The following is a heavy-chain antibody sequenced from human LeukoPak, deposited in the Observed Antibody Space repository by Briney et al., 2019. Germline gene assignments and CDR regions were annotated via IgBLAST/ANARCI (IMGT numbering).Heavy chain of an antibody. CDR1: GFTFSSYS. J-gene: IGHJ4*02. CDR3: ARDPSTYYDILTGYDTLDY. Sequence: GGSLRLSCAASGFTFSSYSMNWVRQAPGKGLEWVSSISSSGSYIYYADSVKGRFAISRDNAKNSLYLQMNSLRAEDTAVYYCARDPSTYYDILTGYDTLDYWGQGTLVTVSS. D-gene: IGHD3-9*01. CDR2: ISSSGSYI. V-gene: IGHV3-21*01.